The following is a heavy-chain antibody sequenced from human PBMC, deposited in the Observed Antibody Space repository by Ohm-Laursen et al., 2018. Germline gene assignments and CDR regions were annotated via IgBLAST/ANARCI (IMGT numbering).Heavy chain of an antibody. V-gene: IGHV3-48*03. D-gene: IGHD3-16*01. Sequence: SLRLSCSASGFTFSSYEMNWVRQAPGKGLEWVSYISSSGSTIYYADSVKGRFTISRDNAKNSLYLQMNSLRAEDTAVYYCARFGAIPDYWGQGTLVTVSS. CDR2: ISSSGSTI. CDR3: ARFGAIPDY. CDR1: GFTFSSYE. J-gene: IGHJ4*02.